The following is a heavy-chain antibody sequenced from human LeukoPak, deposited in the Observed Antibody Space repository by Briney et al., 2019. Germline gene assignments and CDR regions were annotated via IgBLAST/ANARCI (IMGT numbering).Heavy chain of an antibody. J-gene: IGHJ5*02. CDR1: GFTFSSYG. V-gene: IGHV3-30*03. Sequence: PGRSLRLSCAASGFTFSSYGMHWVRQAPGKGLEWVAVISYDGSNKYYADSVKGRFTISRDNSKNTLYLQMNRLRAEDTAVYYCVRQEPYGGKTFDPWGQGTLVTVSS. CDR2: ISYDGSNK. CDR3: VRQEPYGGKTFDP. D-gene: IGHD4-23*01.